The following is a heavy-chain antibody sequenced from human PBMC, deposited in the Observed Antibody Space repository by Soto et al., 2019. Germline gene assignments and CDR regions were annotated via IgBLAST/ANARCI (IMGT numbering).Heavy chain of an antibody. CDR1: GFTFSTSV. CDR3: AREVFVDGRGHFDY. V-gene: IGHV3-30-3*01. CDR2: ISYGGANN. J-gene: IGHJ4*02. D-gene: IGHD3-22*01. Sequence: QVQLVESGGGVVQPGGSLRLSCAASGFTFSTSVMHWVRQAPGKGLEWMAFISYGGANNYYADSVKGRFTTSRDISESTLDLQMTRLRTEDMSVYYCAREVFVDGRGHFDYWVQGTLVSVSS.